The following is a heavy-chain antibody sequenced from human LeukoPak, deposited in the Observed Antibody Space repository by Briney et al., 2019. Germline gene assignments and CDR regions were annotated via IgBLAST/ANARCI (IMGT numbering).Heavy chain of an antibody. CDR2: INPNSGGT. CDR1: GYTFTGYY. J-gene: IGHJ4*02. Sequence: ASVKVSCKASGYTFTGYYMHWVRQAPGQGLEWMGWINPNSGGTSYAQKFQGRVTMTRDTSISTAYMELSRLRSDDTAVYYCAREYGDYVRFDYWGQGTLVTVSS. V-gene: IGHV1-2*02. D-gene: IGHD4-17*01. CDR3: AREYGDYVRFDY.